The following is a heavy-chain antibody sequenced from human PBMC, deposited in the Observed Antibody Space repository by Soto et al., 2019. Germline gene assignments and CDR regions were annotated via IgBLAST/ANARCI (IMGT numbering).Heavy chain of an antibody. CDR3: ARDQAAAGRGGPSDYGMDV. CDR1: GFTFSSYW. V-gene: IGHV3-74*01. J-gene: IGHJ6*02. D-gene: IGHD6-13*01. CDR2: INSDGSST. Sequence: GGSLRLSCAASGFTFSSYWMHWVRQAPGKGLVWVSRINSDGSSTSYADSVKGRFTISRDNAKNTLYLQMNSLRAEDTAVYYCARDQAAAGRGGPSDYGMDVWGQGTTVTVSS.